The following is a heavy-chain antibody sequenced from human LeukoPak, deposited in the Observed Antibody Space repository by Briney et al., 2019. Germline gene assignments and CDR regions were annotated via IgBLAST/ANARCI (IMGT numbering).Heavy chain of an antibody. CDR3: ARGDWSGSMGLFDY. CDR2: IYTSGST. Sequence: SETQSLTCTVSGGSISSYYWSWIRQPAGEGLEWIGRIYTSGSTNYNPSLKSRVTMSVDTSKNQFSLKLSSVTAADTAVYYCARGDWSGSMGLFDYWGQGTLVTVSS. V-gene: IGHV4-4*07. D-gene: IGHD3-3*01. CDR1: GGSISSYY. J-gene: IGHJ4*02.